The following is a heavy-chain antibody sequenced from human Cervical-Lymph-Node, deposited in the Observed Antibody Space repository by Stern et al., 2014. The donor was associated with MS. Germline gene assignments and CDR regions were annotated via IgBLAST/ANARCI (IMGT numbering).Heavy chain of an antibody. D-gene: IGHD1-1*01. CDR3: ARVVRPTAISYYFFYGMDV. J-gene: IGHJ6*02. CDR2: ITNGDT. Sequence: QVQLVQSGPEVKKPGASVKVSCKASGYTFNTYAITWVRQAPGQGLEWMGWITNGDTHYVQQFQDRVTMTTDTSTDTAYLEVRSLRSDDTAVYYCARVVRPTAISYYFFYGMDVWGQGTTVTVSS. CDR1: GYTFNTYA. V-gene: IGHV1-18*01.